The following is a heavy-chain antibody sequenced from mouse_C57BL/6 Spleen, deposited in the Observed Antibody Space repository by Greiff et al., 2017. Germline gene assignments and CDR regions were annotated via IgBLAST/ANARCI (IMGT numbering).Heavy chain of an antibody. V-gene: IGHV1-52*01. CDR2: IDPSDSET. CDR1: GYTFTSYW. Sequence: QVQLQQPGAELVRPGSSVKLSCKASGYTFTSYWMHWVKQRPIQGLEWIGNIDPSDSETHYNQKFKDKATLTVDKSSSTAYMQLSSLTSEDSAVYYCARRGGYYGSSHFDNWGQGTTLTVSS. CDR3: ARRGGYYGSSHFDN. J-gene: IGHJ2*01. D-gene: IGHD1-1*01.